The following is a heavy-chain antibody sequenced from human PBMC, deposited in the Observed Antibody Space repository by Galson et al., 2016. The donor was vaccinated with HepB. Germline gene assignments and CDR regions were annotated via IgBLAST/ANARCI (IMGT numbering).Heavy chain of an antibody. V-gene: IGHV3-23*01. CDR3: ARAGRAVLLLGYYFDS. CDR1: GIAFSTYA. D-gene: IGHD2/OR15-2a*01. J-gene: IGHJ4*02. Sequence: SLRLSCAASGIAFSTYAMSWVRQAPGKGLEWVSSISGSGLNTYYAVSVKDRFTISRDNSKNTLYLQMNSLRVEDTAVYYCARAGRAVLLLGYYFDSWGQGTLVTVSS. CDR2: ISGSGLNT.